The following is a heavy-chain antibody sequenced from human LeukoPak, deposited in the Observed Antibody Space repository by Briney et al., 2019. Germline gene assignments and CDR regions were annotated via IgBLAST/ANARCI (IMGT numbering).Heavy chain of an antibody. CDR2: INSDESAT. Sequence: GGSLRLSCAASGFTFSRYWMHWVRQAPGKGLVWVSHINSDESATSYADSVKGRFTISRDNAKNTLYLQMNSLRAEDTAVYYCARDRGYSSSWYLGDAFDIWGQGTMVTVSS. V-gene: IGHV3-74*01. CDR1: GFTFSRYW. J-gene: IGHJ3*02. CDR3: ARDRGYSSSWYLGDAFDI. D-gene: IGHD6-13*01.